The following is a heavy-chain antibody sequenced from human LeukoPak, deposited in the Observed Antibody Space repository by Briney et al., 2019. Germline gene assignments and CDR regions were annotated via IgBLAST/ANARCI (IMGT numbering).Heavy chain of an antibody. D-gene: IGHD6-19*01. CDR1: GFTFSSYW. CDR3: ASSGGIAVAGTPFYAFDI. Sequence: GGSLRLSCAASGFTFSSYWMSWVRQAPGKGLEWVANIKQDGSEKYYVDSVKGRFTISRDNAKNSLYLQMNSLRAEDTAVYYCASSGGIAVAGTPFYAFDIWGQGTMVTVSS. CDR2: IKQDGSEK. J-gene: IGHJ3*02. V-gene: IGHV3-7*01.